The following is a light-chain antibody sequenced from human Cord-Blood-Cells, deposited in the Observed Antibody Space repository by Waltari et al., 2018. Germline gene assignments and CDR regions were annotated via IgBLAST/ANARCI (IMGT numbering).Light chain of an antibody. CDR2: GAS. CDR1: QSVSSN. Sequence: EIVMTQSPATLSVSPGERATLSCRASQSVSSNLAWYQQKPGQAPRLLIAGASSSATGIPARFSGSGSGTEFTLPISSLQSEDFAVYYCQQYNDWPYSFGPGTKLEIK. J-gene: IGKJ2*03. CDR3: QQYNDWPYS. V-gene: IGKV3-15*01.